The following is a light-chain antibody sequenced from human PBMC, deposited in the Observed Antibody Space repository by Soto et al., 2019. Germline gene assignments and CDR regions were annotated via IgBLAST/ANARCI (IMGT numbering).Light chain of an antibody. V-gene: IGLV1-40*01. CDR3: QSYDTSLSVV. Sequence: QSVLTQPPSVSGAPGQRVTISCTGSSSNIGAGYDVHWYQQLPGTAPKLLIYANSNRPSGVPDRFSGSKSGTSASLAITGLQAEDEADYYCQSYDTSLSVVFGGGTK. J-gene: IGLJ2*01. CDR1: SSNIGAGYD. CDR2: ANS.